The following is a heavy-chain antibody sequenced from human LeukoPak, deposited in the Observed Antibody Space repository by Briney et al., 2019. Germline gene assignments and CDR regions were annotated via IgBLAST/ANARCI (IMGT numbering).Heavy chain of an antibody. V-gene: IGHV4-34*01. D-gene: IGHD4-23*01. CDR1: GGSFSGYY. CDR3: ARGPYGGNDNWFDP. CDR2: INDSGST. J-gene: IGHJ5*02. Sequence: SETLSLTCAVYGGSFSGYYWSWIRQPPGKGLEWIGTINDSGSTNYNPSLKSRVTISDDTSKKQFSLKMTSVTAADTAVYYCARGPYGGNDNWFDPWGQGTLVTVSS.